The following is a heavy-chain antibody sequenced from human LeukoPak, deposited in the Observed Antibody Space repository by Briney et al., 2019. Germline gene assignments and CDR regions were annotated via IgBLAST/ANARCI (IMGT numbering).Heavy chain of an antibody. Sequence: GGSLRLSCAASGFTFSSYWMHWVRPAPGKGLVWVSRINSDGSSTNYADSVKGRFTISRDNAENTPYLQMNSLRAEDTAVYYCARGDMTTVVTPDWYFDLWGRGTLVTVSS. D-gene: IGHD4-23*01. CDR2: INSDGSST. J-gene: IGHJ2*01. CDR3: ARGDMTTVVTPDWYFDL. V-gene: IGHV3-74*01. CDR1: GFTFSSYW.